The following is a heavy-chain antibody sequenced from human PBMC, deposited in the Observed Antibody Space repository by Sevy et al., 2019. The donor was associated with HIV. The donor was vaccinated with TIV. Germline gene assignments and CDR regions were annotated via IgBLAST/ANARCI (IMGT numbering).Heavy chain of an antibody. CDR2: IIPIFGTA. CDR3: ASPNGGGYCSGGSCYSGKTAFDI. J-gene: IGHJ3*02. Sequence: ASVKVSCKASGGTFSSYAISWVRQAPGQGLEWMGGIIPIFGTANYAQKFQGRVTITADESTSTAYMELSSLRSEDTAVYYCASPNGGGYCSGGSCYSGKTAFDIWGQGTMVTVSS. D-gene: IGHD2-15*01. V-gene: IGHV1-69*13. CDR1: GGTFSSYA.